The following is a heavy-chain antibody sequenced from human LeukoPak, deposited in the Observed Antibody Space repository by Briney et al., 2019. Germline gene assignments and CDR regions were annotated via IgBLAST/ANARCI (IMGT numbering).Heavy chain of an antibody. D-gene: IGHD2-15*01. CDR3: ARARLGYCSGGSCYPPRAFDY. Sequence: GGSLRLSCAASGFTFSDYYMSWIRQAPGKGLEWVSYISSSGSTIYYADSVKGRFTISRDNAKNSLYLQMNSLRAEDTAVYYCARARLGYCSGGSCYPPRAFDYWGQGTLVTVSS. V-gene: IGHV3-11*01. CDR1: GFTFSDYY. CDR2: ISSSGSTI. J-gene: IGHJ4*02.